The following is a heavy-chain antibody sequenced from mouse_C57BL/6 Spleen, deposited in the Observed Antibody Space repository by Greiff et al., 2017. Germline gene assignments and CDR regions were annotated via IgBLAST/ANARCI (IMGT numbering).Heavy chain of an antibody. CDR1: GFTFSNYW. CDR2: IRLKSDNYAT. CDR3: TDYYGSRYYYAMDY. J-gene: IGHJ4*01. Sequence: EVQLVESGGGLVQPGGSMKLSCVASGFTFSNYWMNWVRQSPEKGLEWVAQIRLKSDNYATHYAESVKGRFTISRDDSKSSVYLQMNNLRAEDTGIYYCTDYYGSRYYYAMDYWGQGTSVTVSS. D-gene: IGHD1-1*01. V-gene: IGHV6-3*01.